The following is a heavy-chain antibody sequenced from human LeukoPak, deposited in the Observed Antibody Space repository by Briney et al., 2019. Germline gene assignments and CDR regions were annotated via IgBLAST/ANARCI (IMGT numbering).Heavy chain of an antibody. CDR3: ARAMPYYYDSSAVDY. CDR2: ISSSSSTI. Sequence: GSLRLSCAASGFTFSSYSMNWVRQAPGKGLEWVSYISSSSSTIYYADSVKGRFTISRDNAKNSLYLQMNSLRAEDSAVYYCARAMPYYYDSSAVDYWGQGTLVTVPS. CDR1: GFTFSSYS. J-gene: IGHJ4*02. V-gene: IGHV3-48*01. D-gene: IGHD3-22*01.